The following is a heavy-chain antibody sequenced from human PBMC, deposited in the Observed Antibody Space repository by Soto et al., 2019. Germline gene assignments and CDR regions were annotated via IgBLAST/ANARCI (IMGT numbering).Heavy chain of an antibody. CDR2: IYYSGST. Sequence: PSETLSLTCTVSGGSISSSSYYWGWIRQPPGKGLEWIGSIYYSGSTYYNPSLKSRVTISVDTSKNQFSLKLSSVTAADTAVYYCARRGALYYDILTGIGPPEYWGQGTLVTVSS. CDR3: ARRGALYYDILTGIGPPEY. V-gene: IGHV4-39*01. CDR1: GGSISSSSYY. D-gene: IGHD3-9*01. J-gene: IGHJ4*02.